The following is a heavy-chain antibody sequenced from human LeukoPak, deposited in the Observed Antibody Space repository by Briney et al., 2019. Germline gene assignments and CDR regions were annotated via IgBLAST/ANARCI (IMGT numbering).Heavy chain of an antibody. CDR2: IGSSSSYT. V-gene: IGHV3-11*06. D-gene: IGHD2-21*02. CDR1: GFTFSDYD. CDR3: ARGPVTVGYFDC. Sequence: GGSLRLSCAASGFTFSDYDMSWIRQAPGKGLEWVSYIGSSSSYTNYADSVKGRFTISRDNAKNSLFLQMNSLGAEDTAVYFCARGPVTVGYFDCWGQGTLVTVSS. J-gene: IGHJ4*02.